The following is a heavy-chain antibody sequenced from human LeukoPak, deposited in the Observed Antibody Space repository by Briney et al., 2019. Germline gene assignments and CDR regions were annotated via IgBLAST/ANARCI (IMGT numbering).Heavy chain of an antibody. CDR2: IYYSGST. Sequence: ASETLSLTCTVSGGSISSYYWSWIRQPPGKGLEWIGYIYYSGSTNYNPSLKSRVTISVDRSKNQFSLKLSSVTAADTAVYYCAREAPGSGAYIDYWGQGTLVTVSS. D-gene: IGHD6-19*01. J-gene: IGHJ4*02. CDR3: AREAPGSGAYIDY. CDR1: GGSISSYY. V-gene: IGHV4-59*12.